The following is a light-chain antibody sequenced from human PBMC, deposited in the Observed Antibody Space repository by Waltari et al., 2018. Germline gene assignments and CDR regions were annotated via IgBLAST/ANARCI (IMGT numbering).Light chain of an antibody. V-gene: IGKV3-15*01. J-gene: IGKJ4*01. CDR1: QSVRTN. Sequence: VLLTQSPASLSVSPGDTVILSCRASQSVRTNLVWYQQKAGQAPRTLIYGASTRASGVPSRFSGSGSETDFTLIISSLQSEDAAVYFCQQYYVWPPITFGGGT. CDR2: GAS. CDR3: QQYYVWPPIT.